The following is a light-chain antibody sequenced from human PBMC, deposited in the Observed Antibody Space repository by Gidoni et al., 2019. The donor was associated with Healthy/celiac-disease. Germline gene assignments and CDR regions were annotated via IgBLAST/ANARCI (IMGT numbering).Light chain of an antibody. Sequence: VMTHSPATLSVSPGERATLSFRASQSVSSNLAWYQQKPGQAPRLLIDGASTRATGIPARFSGSGSGTEFTINISSLQSEDFAVYYCQQYNNWPPLTFGGGTKVEIK. CDR2: GAS. CDR3: QQYNNWPPLT. CDR1: QSVSSN. J-gene: IGKJ4*01. V-gene: IGKV3-15*01.